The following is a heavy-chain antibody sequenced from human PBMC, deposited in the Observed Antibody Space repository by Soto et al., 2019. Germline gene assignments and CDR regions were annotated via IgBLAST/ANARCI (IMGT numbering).Heavy chain of an antibody. D-gene: IGHD2-2*01. V-gene: IGHV5-51*01. Sequence: PLESLKISCEGSGYKFYGYWIGRVRKMHGKGLEWMGIIYPGDSNTRYSPSIQGQVTISADKSINTAYLQWSSLKASDTAMYYCARDDCSGTTCYEFDYWGQGTQVTVSS. CDR3: ARDDCSGTTCYEFDY. J-gene: IGHJ4*02. CDR2: IYPGDSNT. CDR1: GYKFYGYW.